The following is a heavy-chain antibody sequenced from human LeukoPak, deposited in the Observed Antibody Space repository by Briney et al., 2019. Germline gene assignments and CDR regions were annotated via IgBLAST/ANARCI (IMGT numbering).Heavy chain of an antibody. D-gene: IGHD6-19*01. CDR1: GYTFTTYN. Sequence: GASVKVSCKASGYTFTTYNIHWVRQAPGQGLECMGRIYAGSSSTIYAQKFQGRVTITRDTSTGTVYMELSSLRSEDTAVYYCARGNGYYWGQGTLVTVSS. CDR2: IYAGSSST. CDR3: ARGNGYY. V-gene: IGHV1-46*01. J-gene: IGHJ4*02.